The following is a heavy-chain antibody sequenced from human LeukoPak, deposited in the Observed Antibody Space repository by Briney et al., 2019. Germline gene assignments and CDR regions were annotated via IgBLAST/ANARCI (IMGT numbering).Heavy chain of an antibody. D-gene: IGHD1-26*01. CDR2: IYYSGSI. Sequence: PSETLSLTCTVSGGSISSYYWSWIRQPPGKGLEWIGYIYYSGSIDYNPSLKSRVTISVDTSKNQFSLKLRSVTAADTAVYYCARYSGSYSGFDYWGQGTLVTVSS. J-gene: IGHJ4*02. V-gene: IGHV4-59*08. CDR3: ARYSGSYSGFDY. CDR1: GGSISSYY.